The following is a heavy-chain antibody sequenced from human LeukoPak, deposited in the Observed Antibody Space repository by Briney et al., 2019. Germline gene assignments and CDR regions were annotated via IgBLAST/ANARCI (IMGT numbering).Heavy chain of an antibody. V-gene: IGHV4-4*07. J-gene: IGHJ5*02. CDR2: IYTSGST. Sequence: PSETLSLTCTVSGGSISSYYWSWIRQPAGKGLEWIGRIYTSGSTNYNPSLKSRVTMSVDTSKNQFSLKLSSVTAADTAVYYCARDTSIMTTVTPNWFDPWGQGTLVTVSS. D-gene: IGHD4-17*01. CDR1: GGSISSYY. CDR3: ARDTSIMTTVTPNWFDP.